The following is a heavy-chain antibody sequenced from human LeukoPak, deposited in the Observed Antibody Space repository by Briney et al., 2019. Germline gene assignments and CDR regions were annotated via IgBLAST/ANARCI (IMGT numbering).Heavy chain of an antibody. CDR3: ARGIVGGDIVATIYYFDY. CDR2: ISAYNGNT. Sequence: APVKVSCKASGYTFTSYGISWVRQAPGQGLEWMGWISAYNGNTNYAQKLQGRVTMTTDTSTSTAYMELRSLRSDDTAVYYCARGIVGGDIVATIYYFDYWGQGTLVTVSS. CDR1: GYTFTSYG. V-gene: IGHV1-18*04. D-gene: IGHD5-12*01. J-gene: IGHJ4*02.